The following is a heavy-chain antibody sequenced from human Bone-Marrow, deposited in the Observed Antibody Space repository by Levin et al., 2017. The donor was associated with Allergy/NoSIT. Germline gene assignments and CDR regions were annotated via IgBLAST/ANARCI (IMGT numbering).Heavy chain of an antibody. CDR3: ARVLGSVDY. J-gene: IGHJ4*02. D-gene: IGHD3-16*01. CDR1: GYPFTSYD. Sequence: ASVKVSCKASGYPFTSYDINWVRQATGQGLEWMGWMNPNSGDTGYAQKFQGRVTMTRDAAISTAYMELNSLRSDDTAVYYCARVLGSVDYWGQGTLVTVSS. V-gene: IGHV1-8*01. CDR2: MNPNSGDT.